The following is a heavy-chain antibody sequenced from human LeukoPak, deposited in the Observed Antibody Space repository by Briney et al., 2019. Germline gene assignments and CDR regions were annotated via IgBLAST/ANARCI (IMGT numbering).Heavy chain of an antibody. Sequence: SETLSLTCTVSGCFIKDCYWSCIRQSPQRRLEFIGYIQNSGSAEYNPSLKSRVTISVDTSKSQFSLKLKSVTAADTAVYYCAILSVPFGWYGGSYYWYMDVWGKGTTVTVSS. CDR2: IQNSGSA. J-gene: IGHJ6*03. D-gene: IGHD6-19*01. V-gene: IGHV4-59*01. CDR3: AILSVPFGWYGGSYYWYMDV. CDR1: GCFIKDCY.